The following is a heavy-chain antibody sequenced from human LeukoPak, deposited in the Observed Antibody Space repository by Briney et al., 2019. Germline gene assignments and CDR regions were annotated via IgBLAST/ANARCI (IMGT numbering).Heavy chain of an antibody. J-gene: IGHJ4*02. CDR2: ISSSGSTI. D-gene: IGHD3-22*01. V-gene: IGHV3-11*01. CDR3: AREFHYYDSSGGDFDY. Sequence: GGSPRLSCAASGFTFSDYYMSWIRQAPGKGLEWVSYISSSGSTIYYADSVKGRFTISRDNAKNSLYLQMNSLRAEDTAVYYCAREFHYYDSSGGDFDYWGQGTLVTVSS. CDR1: GFTFSDYY.